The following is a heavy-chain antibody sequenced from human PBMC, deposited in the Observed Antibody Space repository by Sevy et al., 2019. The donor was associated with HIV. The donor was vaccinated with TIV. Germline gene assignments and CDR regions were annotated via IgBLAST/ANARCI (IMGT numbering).Heavy chain of an antibody. Sequence: GGSLRLSCAASGFTFSSYWMSWVRQAPGKGLEWVANIKKDGSEKYYVDSVKGRFTISRDNAKNSLYLQMNSLRAEDTAVYYCARDLRTMVYGAGGMDVWGQGTTVTVSS. CDR1: GFTFSSYW. CDR3: ARDLRTMVYGAGGMDV. J-gene: IGHJ6*02. V-gene: IGHV3-7*01. CDR2: IKKDGSEK. D-gene: IGHD3-10*01.